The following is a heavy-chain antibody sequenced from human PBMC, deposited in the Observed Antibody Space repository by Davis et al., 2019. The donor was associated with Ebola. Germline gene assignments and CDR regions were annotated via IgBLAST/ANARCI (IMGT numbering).Heavy chain of an antibody. Sequence: SVKVSCKASGYTFTSYAISWVRQAPGQGLEWMGGIIPIFGTANYAQKFQGRVTITADKSTSTAYMELSSLRSEDTAVYYCVRGLSPKTLTYGMDVWGQGTTVTVSS. CDR3: VRGLSPKTLTYGMDV. CDR1: GYTFTSYA. CDR2: IIPIFGTA. J-gene: IGHJ6*02. V-gene: IGHV1-69*06. D-gene: IGHD2/OR15-2a*01.